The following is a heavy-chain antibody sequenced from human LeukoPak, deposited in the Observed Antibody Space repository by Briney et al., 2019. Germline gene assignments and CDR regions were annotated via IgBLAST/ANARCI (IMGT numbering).Heavy chain of an antibody. V-gene: IGHV3-33*01. CDR3: ARGGLRRGYSYGNPRGPLDY. CDR1: GFTFSSYG. J-gene: IGHJ4*02. Sequence: GGSLRLSCAASGFTFSSYGMHWVRQAPGKGLEWVAVIWYDGSNKYYADSVKGRFTISRDNSKNTLYLQMNSLRAEDTAVYYCARGGLRRGYSYGNPRGPLDYWGQGTLVTVSS. D-gene: IGHD5-18*01. CDR2: IWYDGSNK.